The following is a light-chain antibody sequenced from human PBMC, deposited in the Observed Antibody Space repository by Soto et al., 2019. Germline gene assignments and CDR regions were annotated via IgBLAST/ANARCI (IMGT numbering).Light chain of an antibody. CDR1: QSVSNNY. CDR3: QQFTHYQGT. J-gene: IGKJ5*01. V-gene: IGKV3-20*01. CDR2: GAS. Sequence: EIVLTQSPATLSLSPGERATLSCRASQSVSNNYLAWYQQKPGQTPRLLIYGASNRATGIPDRFSGSGSGTDFTLTISSLEPEDFATYYCQQFTHYQGTFGQGTRLEIK.